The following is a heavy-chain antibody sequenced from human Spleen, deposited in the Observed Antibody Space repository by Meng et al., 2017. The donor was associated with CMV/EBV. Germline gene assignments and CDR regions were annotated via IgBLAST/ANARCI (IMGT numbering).Heavy chain of an antibody. D-gene: IGHD3-22*01. J-gene: IGHJ5*02. CDR2: IYYSGDT. Sequence: CTVSGGSVSSGGYSWTWIRTPPGKGLEWIGYIYYSGDTNYNPSLKSRVTISVDTSKNHFSLRLTSVTAADTAVYYCARGDYYDSLDPWGQGTLVTVSS. V-gene: IGHV4-61*03. CDR1: GGSVSSGGYS. CDR3: ARGDYYDSLDP.